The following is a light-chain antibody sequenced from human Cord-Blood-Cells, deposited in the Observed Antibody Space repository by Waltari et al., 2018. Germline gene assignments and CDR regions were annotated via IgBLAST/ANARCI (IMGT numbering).Light chain of an antibody. CDR2: YAS. Sequence: VFTQSPATLSLSLWDSAALSCRASQSVSSYLAWYQQKPGQAPRLLIYYASSRATGIPARFNGSGSGTDFTLTISSLEPEDFAVYYCQQRSNWPPTFGQGTKLAIK. CDR3: QQRSNWPPT. CDR1: QSVSSY. V-gene: IGKV3-11*01. J-gene: IGKJ2*01.